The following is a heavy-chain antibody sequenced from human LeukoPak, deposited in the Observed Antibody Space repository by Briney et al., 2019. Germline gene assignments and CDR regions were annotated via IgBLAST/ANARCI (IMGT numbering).Heavy chain of an antibody. CDR3: RTYYYDSSGLDAFDI. D-gene: IGHD3-22*01. Sequence: ASVKVSCKASGYTFTSYYMHWVRQAPGQGLEWMGIINPSGGSTSYAQKFQGRVTMTRDMSTSTVYMELSSLRSEDTAVYYCRTYYYDSSGLDAFDIWGQGTMVTVSS. CDR2: INPSGGST. J-gene: IGHJ3*02. V-gene: IGHV1-46*01. CDR1: GYTFTSYY.